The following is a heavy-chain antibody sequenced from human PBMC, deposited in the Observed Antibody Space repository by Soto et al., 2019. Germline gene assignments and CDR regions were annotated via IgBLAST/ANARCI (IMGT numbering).Heavy chain of an antibody. V-gene: IGHV1-2*04. CDR3: ARDQGLWFGELFYNYYGMDV. J-gene: IGHJ6*02. Sequence: ASVKVSCKASGYTFTGYYMHWVRQAPGQGLEWMGWINPNSGGTNYAQKFQGWVTMTRDTSISTAYMELSRLRSDDTAVYYCARDQGLWFGELFYNYYGMDVWGQGTTVTVSS. D-gene: IGHD3-10*01. CDR1: GYTFTGYY. CDR2: INPNSGGT.